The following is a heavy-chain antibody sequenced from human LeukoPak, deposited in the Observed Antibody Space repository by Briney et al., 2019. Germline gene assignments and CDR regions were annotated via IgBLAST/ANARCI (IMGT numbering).Heavy chain of an antibody. J-gene: IGHJ4*02. V-gene: IGHV3-30-3*01. Sequence: GGSLRLSCAASGFTFSSYAMHWVRQAPGKGLEWVAVISYDGSNKYYADSAKGRFTISRDNSKNTLYLQMNSLRAEDTAVYYCARGRCSSTSCHTYYFDYWGQGTLVTVSS. CDR2: ISYDGSNK. CDR3: ARGRCSSTSCHTYYFDY. D-gene: IGHD2-2*02. CDR1: GFTFSSYA.